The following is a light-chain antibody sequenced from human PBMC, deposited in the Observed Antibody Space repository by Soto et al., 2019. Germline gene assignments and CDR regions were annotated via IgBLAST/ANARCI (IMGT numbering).Light chain of an antibody. CDR3: SSYTSSITYV. J-gene: IGLJ1*01. CDR1: SSDVGGYNY. CDR2: EVS. V-gene: IGLV2-14*01. Sequence: QSVLTQPASVSGSPGQSINISCTGTSSDVGGYNYVSWYQQHPGKAHKLMIYEVSNRPSGVANRFSGSKSGNTASLTISGLQSEDEADYYCSSYTSSITYVFGTGTKVTVL.